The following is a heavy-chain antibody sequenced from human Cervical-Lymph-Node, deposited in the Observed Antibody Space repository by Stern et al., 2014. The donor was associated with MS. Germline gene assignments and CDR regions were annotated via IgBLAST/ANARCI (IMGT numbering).Heavy chain of an antibody. J-gene: IGHJ5*02. D-gene: IGHD2-8*01. CDR3: ARGAWRSNWFDP. Sequence: QVQLQESGPGLVTPSEILSLTCTVFGGSMTTNWYYWAWIRQPPGKGLEYIGNMYYSGDTYYNPSLKSRVSMFLATYQNQFSLNLSSVTAADTATYYCARGAWRSNWFDPWGQGTLVTVSS. CDR2: MYYSGDT. V-gene: IGHV4-39*02. CDR1: GGSMTTNWYY.